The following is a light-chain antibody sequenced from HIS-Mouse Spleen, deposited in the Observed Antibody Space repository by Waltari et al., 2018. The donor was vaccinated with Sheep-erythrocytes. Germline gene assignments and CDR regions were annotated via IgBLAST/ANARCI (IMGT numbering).Light chain of an antibody. CDR3: QAWDSSHVV. CDR1: SSDVGSYNL. CDR2: EGS. Sequence: QSALTQPASVSGSPGQSITISCTGTSSDVGSYNLVSWYQQHPGKAPKLMIYEGSKRPSGVFNRFPGSQSGNTASLTISGLQAEDEADYYCQAWDSSHVVFGGGTKLTVL. V-gene: IGLV2-23*01. J-gene: IGLJ2*01.